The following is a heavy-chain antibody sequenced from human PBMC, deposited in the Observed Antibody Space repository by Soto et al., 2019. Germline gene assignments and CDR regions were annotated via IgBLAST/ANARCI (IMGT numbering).Heavy chain of an antibody. D-gene: IGHD6-19*01. J-gene: IGHJ4*02. V-gene: IGHV3-48*02. CDR3: ARAIFAGYSSGWYVFDY. CDR2: ISSSSSTI. CDR1: GFTFSSYS. Sequence: GGSLRLSCAASGFTFSSYSMNWVRQAPGKGLEWVSYISSSSSTIYYADSVKGRFTISRDNAKNSLYLQMNSLRDEDTAVYYSARAIFAGYSSGWYVFDYWGQGTLVTVSS.